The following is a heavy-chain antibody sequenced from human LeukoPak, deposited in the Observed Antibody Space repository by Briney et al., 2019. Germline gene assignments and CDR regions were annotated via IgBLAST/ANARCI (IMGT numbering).Heavy chain of an antibody. D-gene: IGHD3-9*01. CDR1: GRSFSGYY. V-gene: IGHV4-34*01. J-gene: IGHJ4*02. CDR3: ARELRYFDWLLSDYFDY. CDR2: INHSGST. Sequence: SETLSLTCAVYGRSFSGYYWSWIRQPPGKGLEWIGEINHSGSTNYNPSLKSRVTISVDTSKNQFYLKVSSVTAADTAVYYCARELRYFDWLLSDYFDYWGQGTLVTVSS.